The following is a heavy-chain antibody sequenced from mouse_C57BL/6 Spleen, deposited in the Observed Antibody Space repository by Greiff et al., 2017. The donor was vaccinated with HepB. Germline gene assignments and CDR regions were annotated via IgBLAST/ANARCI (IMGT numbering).Heavy chain of an antibody. J-gene: IGHJ2*01. CDR3: ARRGQLRLYYFDY. CDR2: IYPGSGST. V-gene: IGHV1-55*01. D-gene: IGHD3-2*02. Sequence: VQLQQPGAELVKPGASVKMSCKASGYTFTSYWITWVKQSPGQGLEWIGDIYPGSGSTNYNEKFKSKATLTVDTSSSTAYMQLSSLTSEDSAVYYCARRGQLRLYYFDYWGQGTTLTVSS. CDR1: GYTFTSYW.